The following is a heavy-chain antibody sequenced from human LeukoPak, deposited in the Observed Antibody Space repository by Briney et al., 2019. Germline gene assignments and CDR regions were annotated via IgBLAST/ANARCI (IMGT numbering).Heavy chain of an antibody. CDR3: ARFTHGRVTFFYYMDV. CDR1: GGSFSGYY. V-gene: IGHV4-34*01. D-gene: IGHD3-3*01. Sequence: SETLSLTCAVYGGSFSGYYWSWIRQPPGKGLEWIGEINHSGSTNYNPSLKSRATISVDTSKNQFSLKLSSVTAADTAVYYCARFTHGRVTFFYYMDVWGKGTTVTVSS. CDR2: INHSGST. J-gene: IGHJ6*03.